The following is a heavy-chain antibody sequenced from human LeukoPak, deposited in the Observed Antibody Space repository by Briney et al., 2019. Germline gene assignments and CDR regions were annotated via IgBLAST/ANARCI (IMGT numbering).Heavy chain of an antibody. Sequence: ALVKVSCKASGYTFTGYYIHWVRQAPGQGLEWMGWINPNSGDTNYPQKFQGRVTMTRDTSISTAYMELSRLRSDDTAVYYCARAYTIATSRRDMDVWGKGTTVTVSS. CDR3: ARAYTIATSRRDMDV. CDR2: INPNSGDT. J-gene: IGHJ6*04. V-gene: IGHV1-2*02. D-gene: IGHD2-21*01. CDR1: GYTFTGYY.